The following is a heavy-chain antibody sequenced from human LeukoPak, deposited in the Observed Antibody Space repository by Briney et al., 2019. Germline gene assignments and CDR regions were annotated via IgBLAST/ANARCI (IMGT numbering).Heavy chain of an antibody. CDR3: ARDLRAHPLCSSGSPGFDY. D-gene: IGHD3-10*01. CDR2: IYTSGST. CDR1: GGSISSYY. J-gene: IGHJ4*02. Sequence: PSETLSLTCTVSGGSISSYYWSWIRQPAGKGLEWIGRIYTSGSTNYNPSLKSRVTMSVDTSKNQFSLKLSSVTAADTAVYYCARDLRAHPLCSSGSPGFDYWGQGTLVTVSS. V-gene: IGHV4-4*07.